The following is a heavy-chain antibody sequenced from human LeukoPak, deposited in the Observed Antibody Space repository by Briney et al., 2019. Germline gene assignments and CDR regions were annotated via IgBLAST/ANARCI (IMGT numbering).Heavy chain of an antibody. V-gene: IGHV4-34*01. J-gene: IGHJ4*02. Sequence: SETLSLTCTVSGGSLSPYFWSWIRQPPGGGLEWLGEINQSGSTNYNPSLKSPVTILVEKFKNQFSLKLSSLTAADTAVYYCATLGGLYYESHGYPDFDHWGQGTLVTVSS. D-gene: IGHD3-22*01. CDR3: ATLGGLYYESHGYPDFDH. CDR1: GGSLSPYF. CDR2: INQSGST.